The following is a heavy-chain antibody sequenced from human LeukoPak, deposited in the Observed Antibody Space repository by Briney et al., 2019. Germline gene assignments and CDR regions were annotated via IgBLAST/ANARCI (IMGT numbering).Heavy chain of an antibody. J-gene: IGHJ6*04. CDR3: ASTCSSTSCYGFHYGMDV. V-gene: IGHV3-7*03. D-gene: IGHD2-2*01. CDR2: IKQDGSEK. CDR1: GFTFSSYW. Sequence: GGSLRLSCVASGFTFSSYWMSWVRQAPGKGLEWVANIKQDGSEKYYVDSVKGRFTISRDNAKNSLYLQMNSLRAEDTAVYYCASTCSSTSCYGFHYGMDVWGKGTTVTVSS.